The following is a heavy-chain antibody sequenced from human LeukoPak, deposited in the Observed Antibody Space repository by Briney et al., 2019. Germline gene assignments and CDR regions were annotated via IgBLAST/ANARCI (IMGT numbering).Heavy chain of an antibody. J-gene: IGHJ4*02. Sequence: GGSLRLSCAASGFTFSSYAMSWVRLAPGKGLEWVSAISGSGGSTYYADSVKGRFTISRDNSKNTLYLQMNSLRAEDTAVYYCAKDGATTVTTPRGWGYWGQGTLVTVS. CDR3: AKDGATTVTTPRGWGY. D-gene: IGHD4-17*01. V-gene: IGHV3-23*01. CDR1: GFTFSSYA. CDR2: ISGSGGST.